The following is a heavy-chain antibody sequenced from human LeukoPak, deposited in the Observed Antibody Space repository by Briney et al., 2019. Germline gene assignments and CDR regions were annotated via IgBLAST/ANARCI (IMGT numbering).Heavy chain of an antibody. CDR1: GYTFTSYA. D-gene: IGHD1-1*01. J-gene: IGHJ4*02. CDR2: INTNTGNP. CDR3: AXDXXXXXGXXGASGY. V-gene: IGHV7-4-1*02. Sequence: ASVKVSCKASGYTFTSYAMNWVRQAPGQGLEWMGWINTNTGNPTYAQGFTGRFVFSLDTSVSTAYLQISSLKAEDTAVYYCAXDXXXXXGXXGASGYWGQGTLVTVSS.